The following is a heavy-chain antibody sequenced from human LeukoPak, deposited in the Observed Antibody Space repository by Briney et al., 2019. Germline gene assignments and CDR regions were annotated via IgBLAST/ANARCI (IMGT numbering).Heavy chain of an antibody. Sequence: ASVKVSCKASGYTFTTYDINWVRQAPGQGLEWMGWMKPNSGNTGYAQKFQGRVTMTRDTSISTAYMELSRLRSDDTAVYYCARAHSSGWNNWYFDLWGRGTLVTVSS. CDR3: ARAHSSGWNNWYFDL. V-gene: IGHV1-8*01. CDR1: GYTFTTYD. D-gene: IGHD6-19*01. J-gene: IGHJ2*01. CDR2: MKPNSGNT.